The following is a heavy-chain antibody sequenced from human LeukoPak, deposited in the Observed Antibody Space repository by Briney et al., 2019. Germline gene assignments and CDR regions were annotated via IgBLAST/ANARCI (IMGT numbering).Heavy chain of an antibody. CDR2: IKQDGSEK. Sequence: GGSLRLSCAASGFTFSRYWMSWIRQAPGKGLEWVANIKQDGSEKYYVDSVKGRFTISRDNAKNSLSLQMNSLRAEDTAVYYCASVSITVAERGYMDAWGKRTTVTVSS. CDR3: ASVSITVAERGYMDA. V-gene: IGHV3-7*01. J-gene: IGHJ6*03. CDR1: GFTFSRYW. D-gene: IGHD6-19*01.